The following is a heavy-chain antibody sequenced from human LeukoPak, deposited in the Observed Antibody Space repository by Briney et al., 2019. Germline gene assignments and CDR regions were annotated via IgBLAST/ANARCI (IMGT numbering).Heavy chain of an antibody. J-gene: IGHJ5*02. Sequence: GGSLRLSCAASGFTFSSYSMNWVRQAPGKGLEWVSSISSSSSYIYYADSVKGRFTISRDNAKNSLYLQMNSLRAEDTAVYYCARDFPPRYYDFWSGYGRYNWFDPWGQGTLVTVSS. CDR3: ARDFPPRYYDFWSGYGRYNWFDP. D-gene: IGHD3-3*01. CDR2: ISSSSSYI. V-gene: IGHV3-21*01. CDR1: GFTFSSYS.